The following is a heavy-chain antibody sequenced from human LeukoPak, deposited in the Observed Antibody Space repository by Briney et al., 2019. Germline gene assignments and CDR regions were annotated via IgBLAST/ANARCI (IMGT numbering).Heavy chain of an antibody. CDR2: INTDGSST. CDR1: GFTFSTYT. D-gene: IGHD1-26*01. J-gene: IGHJ3*02. CDR3: ARVIGWDEPFDI. V-gene: IGHV3-74*01. Sequence: PGGSLRLSCAASGFTFSTYTINWVRHAPGKGLEWVSRINTDGSSTNYADSVKGRFTVSRDNAKNTLYLQMNSLRAEDTAVYYCARVIGWDEPFDIWGQGTMVTVSS.